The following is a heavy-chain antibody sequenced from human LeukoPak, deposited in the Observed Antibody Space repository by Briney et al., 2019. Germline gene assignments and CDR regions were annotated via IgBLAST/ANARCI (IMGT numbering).Heavy chain of an antibody. CDR1: GFTFDDYA. Sequence: GGSLRLSCAASGFTFDDYAMHWVRQAPGKGLEWVSGISWNSGSIGYADSVKGRFTISRDNAKNSLYLQMNSLRAEDMALYYCAKDMSLNYDVWSGPTFDYWGEGTLVTVSS. J-gene: IGHJ4*02. CDR3: AKDMSLNYDVWSGPTFDY. CDR2: ISWNSGSI. V-gene: IGHV3-9*03. D-gene: IGHD3-3*01.